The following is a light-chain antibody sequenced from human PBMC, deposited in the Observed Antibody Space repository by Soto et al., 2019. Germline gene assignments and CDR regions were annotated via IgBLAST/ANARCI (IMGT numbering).Light chain of an antibody. V-gene: IGKV3-15*01. CDR3: HHYDNWPQT. Sequence: EVVMTQSPATLSVSPGERATLSCRASQSVSSNLAWYQQTPGQAPRLLIYDASTRATGIPARFSGSGSGTEFTLTISSLQSEDFAVYYCHHYDNWPQTFGQGTKAEIK. CDR1: QSVSSN. J-gene: IGKJ1*01. CDR2: DAS.